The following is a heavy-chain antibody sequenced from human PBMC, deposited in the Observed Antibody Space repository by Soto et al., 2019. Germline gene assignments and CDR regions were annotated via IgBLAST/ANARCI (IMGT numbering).Heavy chain of an antibody. D-gene: IGHD3-22*01. CDR3: ATLSYYDSSGYYANDY. Sequence: PSETLSLTCTVSGGSISSYYWSWIRQPPGKGLEWIGYIYYSGSTNYNPSLKSRVTISVDTSKNQFSLKLSSVTAADTAVYYCATLSYYDSSGYYANDYWGQGTLVTVSS. CDR1: GGSISSYY. CDR2: IYYSGST. V-gene: IGHV4-59*01. J-gene: IGHJ4*02.